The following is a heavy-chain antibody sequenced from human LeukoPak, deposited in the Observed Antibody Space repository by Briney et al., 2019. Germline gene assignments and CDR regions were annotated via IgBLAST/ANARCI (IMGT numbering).Heavy chain of an antibody. CDR1: GGSISSGSCY. D-gene: IGHD6-19*01. CDR2: IYTSGST. V-gene: IGHV4-61*02. J-gene: IGHJ4*02. Sequence: SETLSLTCTVSGGSISSGSCYWSWIRQPAGKGLEWIGRIYTSGSTNYNPSLKSRVTISVDTSKNQFSLKLSSVTAADTAVYYCARAQSSGWLLDYWGQGTLVTVSS. CDR3: ARAQSSGWLLDY.